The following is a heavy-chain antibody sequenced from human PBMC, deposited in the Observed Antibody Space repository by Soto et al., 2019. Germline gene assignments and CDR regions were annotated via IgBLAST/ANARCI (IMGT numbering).Heavy chain of an antibody. J-gene: IGHJ4*02. CDR1: GGSISSSSYY. Sequence: QLQLQESGPGLVKPSETLSLTCTVSGGSISSSSYYWGWIRQPPGKGLEWIGSIYYSGSTYYNPSLKSRVTISVHTATNQFSLKLSSVTAADTAVYYCARHRDSSGYYYWFDYWGQGTLVTVSS. D-gene: IGHD3-22*01. CDR2: IYYSGST. CDR3: ARHRDSSGYYYWFDY. V-gene: IGHV4-39*01.